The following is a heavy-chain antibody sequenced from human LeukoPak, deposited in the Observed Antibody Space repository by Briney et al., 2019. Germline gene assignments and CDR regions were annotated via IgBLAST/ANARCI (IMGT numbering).Heavy chain of an antibody. V-gene: IGHV3-21*04. CDR1: GFTFSSYS. J-gene: IGHJ4*02. Sequence: GGSLRLSCAASGFTFSSYSMNWVRQAPGKGLEWVSSISSSSSYMYYADSVKGRFTISRDNAKNSLYLQMNSLRADDVAFYYCTRSTGWYNYFDYWGQGTLVTVSS. CDR3: TRSTGWYNYFDY. D-gene: IGHD6-19*01. CDR2: ISSSSSYM.